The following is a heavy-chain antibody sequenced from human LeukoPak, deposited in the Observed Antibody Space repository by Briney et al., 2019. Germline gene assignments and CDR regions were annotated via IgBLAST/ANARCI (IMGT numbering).Heavy chain of an antibody. CDR1: GFIVSSNY. J-gene: IGHJ3*02. CDR2: LYSAGST. Sequence: GGSLRLSCAASGFIVSSNYMTWVRQAPGKGLEWVSILYSAGSTYYADSLRGRFTISRDSSKNTLSLQMNSLRAEDTAVYYCAKAWSRYCSGGSCLHAFDIWGQGTMVTVSS. CDR3: AKAWSRYCSGGSCLHAFDI. V-gene: IGHV3-53*01. D-gene: IGHD2-15*01.